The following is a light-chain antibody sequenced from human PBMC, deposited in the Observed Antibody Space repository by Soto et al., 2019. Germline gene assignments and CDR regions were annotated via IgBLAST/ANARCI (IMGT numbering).Light chain of an antibody. CDR1: QSVSSN. Sequence: EIVMTQSPGTLSVSPGERATLSCRASQSVSSNLAWYQQKPGQAHRLLIYAVSTRATGIPARFSGSGSGTEFTLTISSLQSEDFAVYYCQQHNNWPLTFGGGTKVELK. J-gene: IGKJ4*01. V-gene: IGKV3-15*01. CDR3: QQHNNWPLT. CDR2: AVS.